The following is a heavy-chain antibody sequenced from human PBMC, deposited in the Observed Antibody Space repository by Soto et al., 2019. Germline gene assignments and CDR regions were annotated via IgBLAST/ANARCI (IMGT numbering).Heavy chain of an antibody. J-gene: IGHJ6*02. D-gene: IGHD1-26*01. V-gene: IGHV3-33*01. Sequence: PGGSLRLSCAASGFTFSSYGMHWVRQAPGKGLEWVAVIWYDGSNKYYADSVKGRFTISRDNSKNTLYLQMNSLRAEDTAVYYCARAFSGSYYTYYYYGMDVWGQGTTVTV. CDR1: GFTFSSYG. CDR2: IWYDGSNK. CDR3: ARAFSGSYYTYYYYGMDV.